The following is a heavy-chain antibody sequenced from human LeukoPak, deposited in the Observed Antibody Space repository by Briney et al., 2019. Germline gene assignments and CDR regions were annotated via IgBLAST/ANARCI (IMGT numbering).Heavy chain of an antibody. Sequence: SETLSLTCTVSGGSISSSSYYWGWIRQPPGKGLEWIGSIYYSGSTYYNPSLKSRVTISVDTSKNQFSLKLSSVTAADTAVHYCARPISSSWYLFDYWGQGTLVTVSS. CDR3: ARPISSSWYLFDY. V-gene: IGHV4-39*01. CDR2: IYYSGST. CDR1: GGSISSSSYY. D-gene: IGHD6-13*01. J-gene: IGHJ4*02.